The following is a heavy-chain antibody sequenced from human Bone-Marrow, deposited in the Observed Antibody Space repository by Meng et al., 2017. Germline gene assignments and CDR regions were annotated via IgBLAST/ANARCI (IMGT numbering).Heavy chain of an antibody. V-gene: IGHV1-69*05. Sequence: SVKVSCKASGGTFSSYAISWVRQAPGQGLEWMGGIIPIFGTANYAQKFQGRVTITTDESTSTAYMELSSMRSEDTAVYYCASYCGGDCYEGGYWGQGTLVTVSS. D-gene: IGHD2-21*02. CDR1: GGTFSSYA. J-gene: IGHJ4*02. CDR3: ASYCGGDCYEGGY. CDR2: IIPIFGTA.